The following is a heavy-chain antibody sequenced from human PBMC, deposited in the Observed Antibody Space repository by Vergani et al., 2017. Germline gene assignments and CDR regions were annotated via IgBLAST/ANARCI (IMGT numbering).Heavy chain of an antibody. CDR1: GGTFSSYA. CDR2: IIPIFGTA. J-gene: IGHJ5*02. CDR3: AGVPSNYDDSSGNWFDP. V-gene: IGHV1-69*01. Sequence: QVQLVQSGAEVKKPGSSVKVSCKASGGTFSSYAISWVRQAPGQGLEWMGGIIPIFGTANDAQKFQGRVTITADESTSTAYMALSSLRSEDTAVYYCAGVPSNYDDSSGNWFDPWGQGTLVTVSS. D-gene: IGHD3-22*01.